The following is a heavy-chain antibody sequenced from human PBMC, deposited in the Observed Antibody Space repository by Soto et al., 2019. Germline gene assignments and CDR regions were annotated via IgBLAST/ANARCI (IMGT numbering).Heavy chain of an antibody. Sequence: HPGGSLRLSCAASGFTFSSSAMHWVRQASGKGLEWVGRIRSKANSYATAYAASVKGRFTISRDDSKNTAYLQMNSLKTEDTAVYYCTRGRRATVTTPPYYYYGMDVWGQGTTVTVSS. CDR3: TRGRRATVTTPPYYYYGMDV. D-gene: IGHD4-17*01. J-gene: IGHJ6*02. V-gene: IGHV3-73*01. CDR1: GFTFSSSA. CDR2: IRSKANSYAT.